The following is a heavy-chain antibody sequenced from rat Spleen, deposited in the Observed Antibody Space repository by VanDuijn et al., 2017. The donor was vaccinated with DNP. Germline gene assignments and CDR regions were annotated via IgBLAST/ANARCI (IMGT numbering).Heavy chain of an antibody. CDR3: ARMYTTDYYWYFDF. Sequence: EVQLVESGGGLVQPGGSLRLSCVVSGFTFNNYWMTWIRQAPGKGLEWISSITNTGGSTYYLDSVRGRFTVSRDNAESTLYLQMNSLRSEDTATYYCARMYTTDYYWYFDFWGPGTMVTVSS. V-gene: IGHV5-31*01. CDR1: GFTFNNYW. J-gene: IGHJ1*01. CDR2: ITNTGGST. D-gene: IGHD1-6*01.